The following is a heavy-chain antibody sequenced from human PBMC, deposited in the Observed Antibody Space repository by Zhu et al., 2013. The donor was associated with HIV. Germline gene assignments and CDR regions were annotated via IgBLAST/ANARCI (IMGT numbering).Heavy chain of an antibody. CDR2: IYYSGST. D-gene: IGHD3-16*01. Sequence: VQESGPGLVKPSETLSLTCTVSGGSVSSGSHYWSWIRQPPGKGLEWIGYIYYSGSTYYNPSLKSRVTISVDTSKNQFSLKLSSVTAADTAVYYCARDLGDYWGQGTLVTVSS. V-gene: IGHV4-61*01. CDR3: ARDLGDY. J-gene: IGHJ4*02. CDR1: GGSVSSGSHY.